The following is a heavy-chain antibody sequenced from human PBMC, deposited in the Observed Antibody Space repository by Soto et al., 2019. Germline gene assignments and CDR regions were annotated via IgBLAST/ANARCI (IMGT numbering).Heavy chain of an antibody. J-gene: IGHJ6*02. CDR2: IYHSGST. Sequence: ETLALACAVSGASISSSNWWSWVRQPPGKGLEWIGEIYHSGSTNYNPSLKSRVTISVDKSKNRFSLKLSSVTAADTAVYYCARKGITIFGVVGHYGMDVWGQGTTVTVYS. D-gene: IGHD3-3*01. CDR1: GASISSSNW. CDR3: ARKGITIFGVVGHYGMDV. V-gene: IGHV4-4*02.